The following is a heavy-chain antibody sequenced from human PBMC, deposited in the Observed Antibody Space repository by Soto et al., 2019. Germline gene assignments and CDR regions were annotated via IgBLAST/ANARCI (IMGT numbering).Heavy chain of an antibody. J-gene: IGHJ6*04. D-gene: IGHD3-16*02. Sequence: GVSLRLSCAASGFTFSSYGMHWVRQAPGKGLEWVAVISYDGSNKYYADSVKGRFTISRDNSKNTLYLQMNSLRAEDTAVYYCAKDPQAVSYWVHYGMDVWGKGTTVTVSS. V-gene: IGHV3-30*18. CDR2: ISYDGSNK. CDR3: AKDPQAVSYWVHYGMDV. CDR1: GFTFSSYG.